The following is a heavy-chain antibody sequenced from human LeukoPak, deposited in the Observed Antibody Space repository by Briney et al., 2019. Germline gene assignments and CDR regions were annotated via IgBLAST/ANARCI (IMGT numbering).Heavy chain of an antibody. CDR1: GGSFSGYY. CDR3: ATRYCSGGSCHPGWFDP. D-gene: IGHD2-15*01. J-gene: IGHJ5*02. CDR2: INHSGST. V-gene: IGHV4-34*01. Sequence: SETLSLTCAVYGGSFSGYYWSWIRQPPGKGLEWIGEINHSGSTNYNPSLKSRVTISVDTSKNQFSLKLSSVTAADTAVYYCATRYCSGGSCHPGWFDPWGQGTLVTVSS.